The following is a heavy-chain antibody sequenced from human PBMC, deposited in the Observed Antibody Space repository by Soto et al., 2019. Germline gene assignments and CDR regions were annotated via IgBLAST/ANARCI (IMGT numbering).Heavy chain of an antibody. J-gene: IGHJ4*01. CDR3: ATVEAGARGRGY. CDR2: INNDGST. Sequence: LSLTCSVSGRFLGNDGYNWSWVGQHPGKGVEWIGYINNDGSTYYNTSRKSRFTISVETSENQCSLKRSCGSAGDTADYFCATVEAGARGRGYWGPGSLVTVSS. D-gene: IGHD3-22*01. CDR1: GRFLGNDGYN. V-gene: IGHV4-31*03.